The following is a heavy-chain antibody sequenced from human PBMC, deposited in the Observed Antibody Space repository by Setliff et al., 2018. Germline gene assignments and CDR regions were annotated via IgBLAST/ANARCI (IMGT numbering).Heavy chain of an antibody. V-gene: IGHV1-46*01. J-gene: IGHJ3*02. CDR1: GYTFTSHY. D-gene: IGHD3-22*01. Sequence: GASVKVSCKASGYTFTSHYMHWVRQAPGLGLEWVGTINPSSGRTSYAQKFQGRVTMTRDTSTSTVYMDMSSLRFEDTAVYYCARDVFPYHYEGAFDIWGQGTMVTVSS. CDR2: INPSSGRT. CDR3: ARDVFPYHYEGAFDI.